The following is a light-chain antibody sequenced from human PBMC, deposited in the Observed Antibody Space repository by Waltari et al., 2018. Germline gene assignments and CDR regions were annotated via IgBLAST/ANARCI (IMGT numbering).Light chain of an antibody. CDR3: LLYSGGAHL. Sequence: QTVVTQEPSLTVSPGGTVTLTCASSTGAVTSGHYPNWFQQKPGQAPRALIYATSNKYSRNPAPVSGSLLGDKAALTLSGVQPEDGADYYCLLYSGGAHLFGGGTKLTVL. CDR1: TGAVTSGHY. J-gene: IGLJ2*01. V-gene: IGLV7-43*01. CDR2: ATS.